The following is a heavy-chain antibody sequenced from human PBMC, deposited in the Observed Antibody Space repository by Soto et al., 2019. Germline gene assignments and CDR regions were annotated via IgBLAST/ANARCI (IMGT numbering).Heavy chain of an antibody. CDR1: GHTFAKSE. J-gene: IGHJ4*02. D-gene: IGHD5-12*01. CDR3: ARGSIVATMGDICY. CDR2: INPSGGST. V-gene: IGHV1-46*03. Sequence: APGKVSPKARGHTFAKSEMDWGRQAPGQGLEWMGIINPSGGSTSYAQKFQGRVNMTRDTSTSTVYTELSSLRSEDTAVYYCARGSIVATMGDICYWGKRTLVTVSS.